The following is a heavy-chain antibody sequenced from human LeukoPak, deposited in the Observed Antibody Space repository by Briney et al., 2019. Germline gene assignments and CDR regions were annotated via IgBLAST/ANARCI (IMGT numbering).Heavy chain of an antibody. CDR2: ISSSSSNI. Sequence: GGSLRLSCAASGFTFSSYSMNWVRQAPGKGLEWVSYISSSSSNIYYADSVKGRFTISRDNAKNSLYLQMNSLRDEDTAVYYCARDRNYGGNSAGEPFDYWGQGTLVTVSS. D-gene: IGHD4-23*01. V-gene: IGHV3-48*02. CDR3: ARDRNYGGNSAGEPFDY. CDR1: GFTFSSYS. J-gene: IGHJ4*02.